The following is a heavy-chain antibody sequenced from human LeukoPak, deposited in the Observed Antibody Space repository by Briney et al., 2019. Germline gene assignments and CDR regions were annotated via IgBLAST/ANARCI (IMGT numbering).Heavy chain of an antibody. Sequence: SETLSLTCTVSSGSISNFHWSWIRQPAGKGLEWIGRIFTSGSTNFNPSLKSRVTMSIDTSKNQFSLKLSSVTAADTAVYYCARDRQTFYDYVGGNYRFYFDYWGQGTLVTVSS. CDR1: SGSISNFH. V-gene: IGHV4-4*07. CDR3: ARDRQTFYDYVGGNYRFYFDY. D-gene: IGHD3-16*02. CDR2: IFTSGST. J-gene: IGHJ4*02.